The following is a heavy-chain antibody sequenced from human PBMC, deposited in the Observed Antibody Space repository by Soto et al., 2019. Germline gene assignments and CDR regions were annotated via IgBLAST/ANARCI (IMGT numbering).Heavy chain of an antibody. CDR2: ISAYNGNT. Sequence: ASVKVSCKASGYTFTSYGISWVRQAPGQGLEWMGWISAYNGNTNYAQMLQGRVTMTTDTSTSTAYMELRSLRSDDTAVYYCARDLYSSGWSGYYYYYGMDVWGQGTTVTVSS. J-gene: IGHJ6*02. D-gene: IGHD6-19*01. V-gene: IGHV1-18*01. CDR1: GYTFTSYG. CDR3: ARDLYSSGWSGYYYYYGMDV.